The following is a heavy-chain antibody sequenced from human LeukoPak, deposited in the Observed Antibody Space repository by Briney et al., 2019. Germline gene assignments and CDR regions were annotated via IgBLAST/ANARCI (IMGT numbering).Heavy chain of an antibody. V-gene: IGHV4-34*01. CDR2: INHSGST. CDR3: ARDREQWLVHPFYDY. J-gene: IGHJ4*02. CDR1: GGSFSGYY. D-gene: IGHD6-19*01. Sequence: TPSETLSLTCAVYGGSFSGYYWSWIRQPPGKGLEWIGEINHSGSTNYNPSLKSRVTISVDTSKNQFSLKLSSVTAADTAVYYCARDREQWLVHPFYDYWGQGTLVTVSS.